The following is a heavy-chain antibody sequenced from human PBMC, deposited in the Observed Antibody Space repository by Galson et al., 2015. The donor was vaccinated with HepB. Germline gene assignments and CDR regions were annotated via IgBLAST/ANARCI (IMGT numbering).Heavy chain of an antibody. CDR3: TRDWGYRSSTSCPDEPFDY. CDR2: IRSKAYGGTT. CDR1: GFTYGDYA. J-gene: IGHJ4*02. Sequence: SLRLSCAAPGFTYGDYAMSWFRQAPGKGLEWVGFIRSKAYGGTTEYAASVQGRFTISRDDSKTIAYLQMNSLKTEDTAVYYCTRDWGYRSSTSCPDEPFDYWGQGTLVTVSS. D-gene: IGHD2-2*01. V-gene: IGHV3-49*03.